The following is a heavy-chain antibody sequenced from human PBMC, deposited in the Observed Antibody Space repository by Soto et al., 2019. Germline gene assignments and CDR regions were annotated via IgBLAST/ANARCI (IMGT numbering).Heavy chain of an antibody. CDR1: GFTFSGSA. Sequence: EVQLVESGGGLVQPGGSLKLSCAASGFTFSGSAIHWVRQAAGKGLEWVGRIRGKVDSYVTAYGASVKGRFTISRDDSKNTAYLQMNSLKTEDTAVYYSTRHPQDGGHFDYWGQGTLVTVSS. D-gene: IGHD3-10*01. J-gene: IGHJ4*02. CDR2: IRGKVDSYVT. CDR3: TRHPQDGGHFDY. V-gene: IGHV3-73*02.